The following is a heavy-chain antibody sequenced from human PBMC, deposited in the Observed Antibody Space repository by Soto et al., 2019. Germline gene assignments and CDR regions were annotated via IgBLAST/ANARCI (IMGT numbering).Heavy chain of an antibody. CDR2: ISSRGNS. D-gene: IGHD3-22*01. J-gene: IGHJ6*02. CDR1: GDSVRSYF. CDR3: ARDVRGSYYTMDV. V-gene: IGHV4-59*02. Sequence: QVQLQESGPGLVKPSETLSLTCTVSGDSVRSYFWNWMRQPPGKGLEWIGYISSRGNSNNNPALESRVSIAVDTSKNQLSLKLTSVTAADTAVYYWARDVRGSYYTMDVWGQGTTVTVSS.